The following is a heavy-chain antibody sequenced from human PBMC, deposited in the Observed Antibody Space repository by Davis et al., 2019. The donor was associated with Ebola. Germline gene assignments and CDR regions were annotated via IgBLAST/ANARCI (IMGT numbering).Heavy chain of an antibody. CDR1: GGSISITNHY. J-gene: IGHJ4*02. D-gene: IGHD1-26*01. V-gene: IGHV4-39*07. CDR3: ARRWELLTYPFDY. Sequence: SETLSLTCSVSGGSISITNHYWGWIRQTPGKGLEWIGVAYYNGNTFYNPSLKSRVTISVDTSKNQFSLKLSSVTAADTAVYYCARRWELLTYPFDYWGQGTLVTVSS. CDR2: AYYNGNT.